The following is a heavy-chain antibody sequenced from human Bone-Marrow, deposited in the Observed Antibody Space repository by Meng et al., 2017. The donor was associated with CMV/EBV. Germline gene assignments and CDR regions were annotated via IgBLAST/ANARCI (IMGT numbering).Heavy chain of an antibody. V-gene: IGHV1-2*02. CDR1: GYTFTGYY. CDR2: INPNTGGT. Sequence: ASVKVSCKASGYTFTGYYMHWVRQAPGQGLEWMGWINPNTGGTNYAQKFQGRVTMTRDTSISTAYMDLSSLRSEDTAVYYCARGGYCSSTSCYGRRYYFDYWGQGTLVTVSS. D-gene: IGHD2-2*01. J-gene: IGHJ4*02. CDR3: ARGGYCSSTSCYGRRYYFDY.